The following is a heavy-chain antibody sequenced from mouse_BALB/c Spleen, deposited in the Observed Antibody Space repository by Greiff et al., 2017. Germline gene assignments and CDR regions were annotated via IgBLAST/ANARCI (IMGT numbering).Heavy chain of an antibody. V-gene: IGHV7-3*02. CDR2: IRNKANGYTT. CDR1: GFTFTDYY. Sequence: EVMLVESGGGLVQPGGSLRLSCATSGFTFTDYYMSWVRQPPGKALEWLGFIRNKANGYTTEYSASVKGRFTISRDNSQSILYLQMNTLRAEDSATYYCARGGVYAMDYWGQGTSVTVSS. J-gene: IGHJ4*01. CDR3: ARGGVYAMDY.